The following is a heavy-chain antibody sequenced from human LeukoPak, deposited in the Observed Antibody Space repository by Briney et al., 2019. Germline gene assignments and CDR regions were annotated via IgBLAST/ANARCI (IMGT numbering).Heavy chain of an antibody. CDR2: ITNSGSTT. CDR3: AKGSLPRLFDY. CDR1: GFSFTTYT. D-gene: IGHD2-21*01. J-gene: IGHJ4*02. V-gene: IGHV3-23*05. Sequence: GGSLRLSCAASGFSFTTYTMSWVRQAPGKGLEWVSSITNSGSTTYYADSVKGRFTISRDNSKNTLYLQMNSLRAEDTAIYYCAKGSLPRLFDYWGQGTLVTVSS.